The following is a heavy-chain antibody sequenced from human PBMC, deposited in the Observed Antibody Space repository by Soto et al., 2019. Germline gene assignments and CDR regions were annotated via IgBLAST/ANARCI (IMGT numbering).Heavy chain of an antibody. Sequence: EVQLVESGGGLVQPGRSLRLACAASGFTFDDYAMHWVRQAPGKGLEWVSGISWNIGSIGYADSVKGRFTISRDNAKNSLYLQMNSQRAEDTALYYCAKYTGSSWLQSSYYYYGLDVWGQGTPVTVSS. CDR2: ISWNIGSI. V-gene: IGHV3-9*01. CDR1: GFTFDDYA. D-gene: IGHD5-12*01. CDR3: AKYTGSSWLQSSYYYYGLDV. J-gene: IGHJ6*02.